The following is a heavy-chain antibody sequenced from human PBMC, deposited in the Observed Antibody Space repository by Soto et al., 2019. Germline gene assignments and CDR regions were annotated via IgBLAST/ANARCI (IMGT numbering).Heavy chain of an antibody. Sequence: GGSLGLSCAASGFTFSSYGMHWVRQAPGKGLEWVAVISYDGSNKYYADSVEGRFTISRDNSKNTLYLQMNSLRAEDTAVYYCAKDKGYSSSWLNFDYWGQGTLVTVSS. CDR3: AKDKGYSSSWLNFDY. CDR2: ISYDGSNK. V-gene: IGHV3-30*18. D-gene: IGHD6-13*01. CDR1: GFTFSSYG. J-gene: IGHJ4*02.